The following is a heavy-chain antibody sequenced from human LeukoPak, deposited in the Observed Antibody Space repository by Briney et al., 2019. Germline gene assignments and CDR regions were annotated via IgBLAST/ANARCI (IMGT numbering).Heavy chain of an antibody. V-gene: IGHV3-30*02. Sequence: GGSLRLSCAASGFTFSSYGMHWVRQAPGKGLEWVAFIRYDGSNKYYADSVKGRFTISRDNSKNTLYLQMNSLRAEDTAVYYCAKGDPGYYYYYMDVWGKGTTVTVSS. CDR3: AKGDPGYYYYYMDV. J-gene: IGHJ6*03. D-gene: IGHD3-10*01. CDR2: IRYDGSNK. CDR1: GFTFSSYG.